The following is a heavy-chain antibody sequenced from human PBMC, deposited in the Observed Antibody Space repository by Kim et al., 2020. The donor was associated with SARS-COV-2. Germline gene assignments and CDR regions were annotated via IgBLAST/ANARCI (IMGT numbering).Heavy chain of an antibody. CDR3: MKGGWGWIWDH. CDR1: GFTFIGHA. CDR2: IDGSDGTT. J-gene: IGHJ4*02. Sequence: WGSLRLSCTTSGFTFIGHAMSWVRQAPGQGLEWVSSIDGSDGTTYYVDSVKGRFTISRDDAKNTLYLQMRALRADDTATYYCMKGGWGWIWDHWGQGTLVTVSS. V-gene: IGHV3-23*01. D-gene: IGHD2-2*03.